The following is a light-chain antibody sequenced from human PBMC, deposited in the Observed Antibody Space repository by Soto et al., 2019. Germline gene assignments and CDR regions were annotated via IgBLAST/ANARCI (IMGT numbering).Light chain of an antibody. J-gene: IGKJ5*01. CDR1: QGISSS. V-gene: IGKV1-9*01. CDR2: AAS. Sequence: DIPLTQSPSFLSASVGDRVTITCRASQGISSSIAWYQQNPGKAPKLLIYAASTLQSGVPSRFSGSGSGTEFTLTISSLQPEDFATYYCQQLNSYPITFGQGTRLEI. CDR3: QQLNSYPIT.